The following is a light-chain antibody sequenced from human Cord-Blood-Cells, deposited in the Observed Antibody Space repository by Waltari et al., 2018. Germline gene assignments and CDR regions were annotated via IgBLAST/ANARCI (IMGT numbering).Light chain of an antibody. J-gene: IGKJ1*01. CDR2: LGS. Sequence: DIVMTQSPLSLPVTPGEPASISCRSSQSLLHSNGYNYLDWYLQKPGQSPQHLIYLGSNRASGVPDRFSGSGSGTDFTLKISSVEAEDVGVYYCMQALQTPWTFGQGTKVEIK. CDR1: QSLLHSNGYNY. CDR3: MQALQTPWT. V-gene: IGKV2-28*01.